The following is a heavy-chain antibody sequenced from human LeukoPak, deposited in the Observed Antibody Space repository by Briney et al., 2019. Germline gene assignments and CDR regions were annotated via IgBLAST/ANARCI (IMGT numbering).Heavy chain of an antibody. V-gene: IGHV4-38-2*01. J-gene: IGHJ5*02. CDR2: IYHSGST. CDR1: GYSICRGDY. CDR3: ARNTTEVVTAKWFDP. D-gene: IGHD2-21*02. Sequence: SETLSLTCAVSGYSICRGDYWGWIRQPPGKGLEWIGSIYHSGSTHYNPSLKSRVTISVDTSQNQFSLKLSSVTARDMAVYYCARNTTEVVTAKWFDPWGQGTLVTVSS.